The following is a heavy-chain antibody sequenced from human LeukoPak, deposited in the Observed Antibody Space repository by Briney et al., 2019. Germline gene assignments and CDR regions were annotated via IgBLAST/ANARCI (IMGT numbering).Heavy chain of an antibody. D-gene: IGHD2-15*01. J-gene: IGHJ4*02. CDR2: IYSGGST. Sequence: GGSLRLSCAASGFTVSTNFLTWVRQAPEKGLEWVSFIYSGGSTYYADSVKGRFTISSDNSKNTLYLQMNSLRAEDTAVYYCARYCSGGSCYDWGQGTLVTVSS. CDR3: ARYCSGGSCYD. CDR1: GFTVSTNF. V-gene: IGHV3-66*01.